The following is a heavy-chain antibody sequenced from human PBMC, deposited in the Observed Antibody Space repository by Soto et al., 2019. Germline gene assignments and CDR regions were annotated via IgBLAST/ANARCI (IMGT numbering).Heavy chain of an antibody. V-gene: IGHV1-18*01. CDR1: GYTFTSYG. CDR2: ISAYNGKT. Sequence: QVQLVQSGGEVKKPGASVKLSCTASGYTFTSYGISWVRQAPGQGLEWMGWISAYNGKTNYAQNVQGRGTMTTDTATRTADMDLRSLRSDDTAVYYCARGGDVNYCHGMDVWGQGTTVTVSS. J-gene: IGHJ6*02. D-gene: IGHD5-12*01. CDR3: ARGGDVNYCHGMDV.